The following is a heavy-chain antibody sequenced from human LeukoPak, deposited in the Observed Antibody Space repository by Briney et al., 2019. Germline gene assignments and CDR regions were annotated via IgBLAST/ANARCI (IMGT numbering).Heavy chain of an antibody. CDR1: GFTVSSKY. Sequence: GGSLRLSCAASGFTVSSKYMSWVRQAPGKGLEWVAFIRYDGSNKYYADSVKGRFTISRDNSKNTLYLQMNSLRAEDTAVYYCAKDLSSGWYCDYWGQGTLVTVSS. CDR2: IRYDGSNK. CDR3: AKDLSSGWYCDY. D-gene: IGHD6-19*01. V-gene: IGHV3-30*02. J-gene: IGHJ4*02.